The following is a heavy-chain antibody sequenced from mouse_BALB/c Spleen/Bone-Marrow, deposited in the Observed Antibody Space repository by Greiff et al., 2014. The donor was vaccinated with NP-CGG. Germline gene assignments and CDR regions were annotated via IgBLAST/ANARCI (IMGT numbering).Heavy chain of an antibody. Sequence: VQREQSGPGLVVPSQSLSITCTISGFSLTNYGVHWVRQPPGKGLEWLGVIWSDGSTTYNSALKTRLSISNDNSKSQVFLKMNSLQTEDTAMYYCARHRYYAMDYWGQGTSVTVSS. V-gene: IGHV2-6-1*01. CDR3: ARHRYYAMDY. CDR2: IWSDGST. CDR1: GFSLTNYG. J-gene: IGHJ4*01.